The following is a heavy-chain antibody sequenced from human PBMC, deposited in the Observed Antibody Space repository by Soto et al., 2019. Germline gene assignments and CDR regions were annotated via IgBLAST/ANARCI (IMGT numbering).Heavy chain of an antibody. J-gene: IGHJ3*02. Sequence: RASVKVSCKASGGTFSSYTISWVRQAPGQGLEWMGRIIPILGIANYAQKFQGRVTITADKSTSTAYMELSSLRSEDTAVYYCARERVLLWFGELLPDPQTDAFDIWGQGTMVTVSS. D-gene: IGHD3-10*01. CDR3: ARERVLLWFGELLPDPQTDAFDI. V-gene: IGHV1-69*04. CDR2: IIPILGIA. CDR1: GGTFSSYT.